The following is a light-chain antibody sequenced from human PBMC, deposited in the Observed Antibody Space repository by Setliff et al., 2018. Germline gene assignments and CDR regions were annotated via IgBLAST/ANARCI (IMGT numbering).Light chain of an antibody. CDR2: DDT. J-gene: IGLJ2*01. CDR1: SRDVGGYNF. V-gene: IGLV2-14*03. CDR3: LSYTSDTTHAV. Sequence: QSVLTQPAAVSGSPGQSIAISCTGTSRDVGGYNFVSWYQHHPDKAPKLLIYDDTVRPSGVSDRFSGSKSGNTASLTISGLQAEDEADYYCLSYTSDTTHAVFGGGTKVTVL.